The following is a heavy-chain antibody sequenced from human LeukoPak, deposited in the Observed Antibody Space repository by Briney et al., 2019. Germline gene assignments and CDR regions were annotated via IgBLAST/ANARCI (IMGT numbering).Heavy chain of an antibody. V-gene: IGHV3-21*01. CDR3: AKGGSGSFVVATIFDY. Sequence: NPGGSLRLSCAASGFTFSSYSMNWVRQAPGKGLEWVSSISSSSSYIYYADSVKGRFTISGDSSKNTLYLQMNSLRAEDTAVYYCAKGGSGSFVVATIFDYWGQGNLVTVSS. CDR1: GFTFSSYS. CDR2: ISSSSSYI. J-gene: IGHJ4*02. D-gene: IGHD2-15*01.